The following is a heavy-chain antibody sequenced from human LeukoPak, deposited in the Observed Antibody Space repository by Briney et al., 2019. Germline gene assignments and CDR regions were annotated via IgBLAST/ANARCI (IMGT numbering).Heavy chain of an antibody. CDR1: GFTFSSYA. CDR2: ISGSGGST. V-gene: IGHV3-23*01. CDR3: QKDPHSGWYLAYYYYMDV. J-gene: IGHJ6*03. D-gene: IGHD6-19*01. Sequence: TGGSLRLSCAASGFTFSSYAMSWGRQAPGKGLEWVSAISGSGGSTYCADSVQGRFTISRDNLKHTLYLQMQRLRDEDTAVYYCQKDPHSGWYLAYYYYMDVWGEASTVAISS.